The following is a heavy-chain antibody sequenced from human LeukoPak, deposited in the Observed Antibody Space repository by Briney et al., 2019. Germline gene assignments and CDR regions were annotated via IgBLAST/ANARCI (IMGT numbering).Heavy chain of an antibody. CDR3: ARDLLRSSSWSRGHAFDI. D-gene: IGHD6-13*01. Sequence: SETLSLTCTVSGGSISSYYWSWIRQPPGKGLEWIGYIYYSGSTNYNPSLKSRVTISVDTSKNQFSLKLSSVTAADTAVYYCARDLLRSSSWSRGHAFDIWGQGTMVTVSS. CDR2: IYYSGST. CDR1: GGSISSYY. J-gene: IGHJ3*02. V-gene: IGHV4-59*01.